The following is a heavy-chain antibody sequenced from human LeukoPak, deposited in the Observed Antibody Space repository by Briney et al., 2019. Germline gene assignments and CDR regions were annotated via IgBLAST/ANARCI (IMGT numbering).Heavy chain of an antibody. J-gene: IGHJ5*02. CDR1: GGSISSYY. Sequence: SETLSLTCTVSGGSISSYYWSWIRQPPGKGLEWIGYIYYSGSTNSNPSLTSRVSISVDTSKTQFSLKLSSVTAADTAVYYCARAYYDILTGQPKGGFDPWGQGTLVTVSS. D-gene: IGHD3-9*01. V-gene: IGHV4-59*08. CDR2: IYYSGST. CDR3: ARAYYDILTGQPKGGFDP.